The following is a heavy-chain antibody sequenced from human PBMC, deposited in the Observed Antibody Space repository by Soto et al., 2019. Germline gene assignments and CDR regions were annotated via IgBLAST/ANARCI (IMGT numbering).Heavy chain of an antibody. V-gene: IGHV1-18*01. CDR1: GYTFTSYG. J-gene: IGHJ4*02. D-gene: IGHD5-12*01. Sequence: APVKVSCKASGYTFTSYGISWVRQAPGQGLEWMGWISAYNGNTNYAQKLQGRVTMTTDTSTSTAYMELRSLRSDDTAVYYCARATPQNIVATTYYFDYWGQGTLVTVSS. CDR2: ISAYNGNT. CDR3: ARATPQNIVATTYYFDY.